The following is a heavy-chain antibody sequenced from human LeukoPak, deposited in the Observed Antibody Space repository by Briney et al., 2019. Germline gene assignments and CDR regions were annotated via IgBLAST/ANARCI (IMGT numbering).Heavy chain of an antibody. CDR2: IYPSGST. J-gene: IGHJ4*02. V-gene: IGHV4-30-2*01. D-gene: IGHD6-19*01. CDR1: GGSISSGGYY. CDR3: ARVTPAGAWLGYFDY. Sequence: SETLSLTCTVTGGSISSGGYYWSWIRQPPGKGLEWIGYIYPSGSTYYNPSLKSRVTISVDRSKNQFSLKLSSVTAADTAVYYCARVTPAGAWLGYFDYWGQGTLVTVSS.